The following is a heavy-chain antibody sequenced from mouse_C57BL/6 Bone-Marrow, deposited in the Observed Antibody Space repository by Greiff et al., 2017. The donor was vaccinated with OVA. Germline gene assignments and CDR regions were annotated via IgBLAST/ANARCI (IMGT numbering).Heavy chain of an antibody. V-gene: IGHV14-4*01. J-gene: IGHJ3*01. CDR2: IDPENGDT. CDR1: GFNIKDDY. Sequence: EVKLMESGAELVRPGASVKLSCTASGFNIKDDYMHWVKQTPEQGLEWIGWIDPENGDTEYASKFQGKATITADTSSNTAYLQLSSLTSEDTAVYYGTHYCSGSRGGFAYWGQGTLVTVSA. CDR3: THYCSGSRGGFAY. D-gene: IGHD1-1*01.